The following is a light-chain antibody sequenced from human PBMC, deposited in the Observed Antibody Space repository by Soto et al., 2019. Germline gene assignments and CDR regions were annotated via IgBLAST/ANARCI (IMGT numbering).Light chain of an antibody. Sequence: IPMTQSPATLSASLGARVTITCRASQSISGWLAWYQQKTGKAPKLLIYKASSLESGVPSRFSGSGSGTEFTLTISSLQPDDVATYYCQQYNSYLYTFGQGTRLEIK. V-gene: IGKV1-5*03. CDR1: QSISGW. CDR2: KAS. CDR3: QQYNSYLYT. J-gene: IGKJ5*01.